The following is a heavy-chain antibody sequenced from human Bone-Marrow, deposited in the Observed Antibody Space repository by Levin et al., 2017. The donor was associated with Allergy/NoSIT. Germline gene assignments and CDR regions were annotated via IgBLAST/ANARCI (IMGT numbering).Heavy chain of an antibody. V-gene: IGHV3-9*01. CDR1: GFTFDDYA. D-gene: IGHD6-13*01. Sequence: AGGSLRLSCAASGFTFDDYAMHWVRQAPGKGLEWVSGISWNSGSIGYADSVKGRFTISRDNAKNSLYLQMNSLRAEDTALYYCAKDFLSSSWEGNWFDSWGQGTLVTVSS. J-gene: IGHJ5*01. CDR2: ISWNSGSI. CDR3: AKDFLSSSWEGNWFDS.